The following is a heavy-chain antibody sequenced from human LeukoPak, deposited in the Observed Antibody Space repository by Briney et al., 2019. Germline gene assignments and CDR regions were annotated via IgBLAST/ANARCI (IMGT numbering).Heavy chain of an antibody. CDR2: ISSSGSTI. CDR3: AKDIGMYSSSLDY. D-gene: IGHD6-6*01. J-gene: IGHJ4*02. CDR1: GFTFSSYE. V-gene: IGHV3-48*03. Sequence: PGGSLRLSCAASGFTFSSYEMNWVRQAPGKGLEWVSYISSSGSTIYYADSVKGRCTISRDNAKNSLYLQMNSLRAEDMALYYCAKDIGMYSSSLDYWGQGTLVTVSS.